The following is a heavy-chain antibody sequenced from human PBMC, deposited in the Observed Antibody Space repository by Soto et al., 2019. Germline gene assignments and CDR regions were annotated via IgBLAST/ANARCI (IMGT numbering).Heavy chain of an antibody. CDR1: GFTFSSYS. Sequence: EVQLVESGGGLVKPGGSLRLSCAASGFTFSSYSMNWVRQAPGKGLEWVSSISSSSSYIYYADSVKGRFTISRDNAKNLLYLQMNSLRAEDTAVYYCARVVESSSWYGNYYYYYMDVWGKGTTVTVSS. D-gene: IGHD6-13*01. J-gene: IGHJ6*03. CDR3: ARVVESSSWYGNYYYYYMDV. CDR2: ISSSSSYI. V-gene: IGHV3-21*01.